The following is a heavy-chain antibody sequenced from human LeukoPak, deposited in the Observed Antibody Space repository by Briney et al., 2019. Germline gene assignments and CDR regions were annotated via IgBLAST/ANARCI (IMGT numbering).Heavy chain of an antibody. Sequence: ASVKVSCKASGYTFTSYGISWVRQAPGQGLEWMGWISAYNGNTNYAQKLRGRVTMTTDTSTSTAYMELRSLRSEDTAVYYCATDLITMVRGVLWGQGTLVTVSS. D-gene: IGHD3-10*01. CDR1: GYTFTSYG. CDR3: ATDLITMVRGVL. J-gene: IGHJ4*02. V-gene: IGHV1-18*01. CDR2: ISAYNGNT.